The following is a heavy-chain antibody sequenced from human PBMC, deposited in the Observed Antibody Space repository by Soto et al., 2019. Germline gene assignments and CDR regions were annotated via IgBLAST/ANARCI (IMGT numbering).Heavy chain of an antibody. D-gene: IGHD3-22*01. J-gene: IGHJ6*02. CDR2: IYYSGST. Sequence: QVQLQESGPALVKPSETLSLTCTVSGGSISSYYWSWIRQPPGKGLEWIGYIYYSGSTNYNPSLKSRVTISVDTSKNQFSLKLSSVTAADTAVYYCARDYYDSSGYYLYGMDVWGQGTTVTVSS. CDR3: ARDYYDSSGYYLYGMDV. CDR1: GGSISSYY. V-gene: IGHV4-59*01.